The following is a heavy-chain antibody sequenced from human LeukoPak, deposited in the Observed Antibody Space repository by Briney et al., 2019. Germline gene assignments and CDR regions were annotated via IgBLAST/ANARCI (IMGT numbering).Heavy chain of an antibody. CDR3: ARDPPYYDILTGYYAAAAFDI. Sequence: GASVKVSCKASGYTFTSYGISWVRQAAGQGLEWMGWISAYNGNTNYAQKLQGRVTMTTDTSTNTAYMELRSLRSDDTAVYYCARDPPYYDILTGYYAAAAFDIWGQGTMVTVSS. D-gene: IGHD3-9*01. V-gene: IGHV1-18*01. J-gene: IGHJ3*02. CDR2: ISAYNGNT. CDR1: GYTFTSYG.